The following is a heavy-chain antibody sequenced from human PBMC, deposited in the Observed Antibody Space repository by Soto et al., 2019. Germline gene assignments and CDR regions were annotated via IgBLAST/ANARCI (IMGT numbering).Heavy chain of an antibody. CDR3: ARTVGAAYYFDF. CDR2: IYTSGST. Sequence: QVQLQESGPGLVKPSETLSLTCTVSGASMTKYYWSWIRQPAGKGLEWIVRIYTSGSTNYNPSLKRRVTMSIDTSNNHFSLKLKSVTAADTAVYYCARTVGAAYYFDFWGQGALVTVSS. D-gene: IGHD1-26*01. CDR1: GASMTKYY. J-gene: IGHJ4*02. V-gene: IGHV4-4*07.